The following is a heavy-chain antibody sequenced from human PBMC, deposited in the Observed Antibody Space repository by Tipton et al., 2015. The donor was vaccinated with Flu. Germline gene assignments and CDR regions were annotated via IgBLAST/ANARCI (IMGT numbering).Heavy chain of an antibody. Sequence: QLVQSGAEVKKPGSSVKVSCKASGGAFFSAYAITWVRQAPGQGLEWMGRIVPIFGTTNYAQKFQGRVTITADESSRTAYMDLNSLRSDDTAVYYCARGEDYSSNWAIVRWGQGTLVTVSS. CDR2: IVPIFGTT. V-gene: IGHV1-69*01. CDR3: ARGEDYSSNWAIVR. D-gene: IGHD6-13*01. CDR1: GGAFFSAYA. J-gene: IGHJ4*02.